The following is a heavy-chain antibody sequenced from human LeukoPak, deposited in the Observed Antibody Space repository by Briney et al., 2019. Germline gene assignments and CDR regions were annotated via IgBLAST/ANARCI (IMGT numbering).Heavy chain of an antibody. D-gene: IGHD3-10*01. CDR1: GGSISKYY. Sequence: SETLSLTCTVSGGSISKYYWTWIRQPPGKGLEWIGYIYDSGSTNYNPSLKSRVTISLDTSKNQFSLKLSSVTAADTAVYYCARDCDYHGSGTYNPHAFDIWGQGTMVTVSS. CDR2: IYDSGST. V-gene: IGHV4-59*01. J-gene: IGHJ3*02. CDR3: ARDCDYHGSGTYNPHAFDI.